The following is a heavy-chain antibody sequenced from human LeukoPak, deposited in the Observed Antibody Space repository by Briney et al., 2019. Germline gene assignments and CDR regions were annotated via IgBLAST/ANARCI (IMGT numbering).Heavy chain of an antibody. J-gene: IGHJ4*02. Sequence: GGSLRLSCAASGFTFSSYGMHWVRQAPGKGLEWVAVISYDGSSKYYADSVKGRFTISRDNSKNTLYLQMNSLRAEDTAVYYCAKSRLVGATTASLDYWGQGTLVTVSS. CDR3: AKSRLVGATTASLDY. V-gene: IGHV3-30*18. CDR1: GFTFSSYG. CDR2: ISYDGSSK. D-gene: IGHD1-26*01.